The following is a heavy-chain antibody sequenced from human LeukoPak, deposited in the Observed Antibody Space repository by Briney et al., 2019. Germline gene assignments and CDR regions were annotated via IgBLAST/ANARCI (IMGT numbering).Heavy chain of an antibody. CDR3: AKGHIFPTEYGSGRYVDY. V-gene: IGHV3-30*18. J-gene: IGHJ4*02. CDR2: ISYDGSNK. Sequence: PGGSLRLSCAASGFTFSSYGMHWVRQAPGKGLEWVAVISYDGSNKYYADSVKGRFTISRDNSKNTLYLQMNSLRAEDTAVYHCAKGHIFPTEYGSGRYVDYWGQGTLVTVSS. D-gene: IGHD3-10*01. CDR1: GFTFSSYG.